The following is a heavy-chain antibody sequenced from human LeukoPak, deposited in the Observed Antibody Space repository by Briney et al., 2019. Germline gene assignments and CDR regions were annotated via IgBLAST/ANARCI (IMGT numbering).Heavy chain of an antibody. CDR1: GYTFTGYY. Sequence: GASVKVSCKASGYTFTGYYMHWVRQAPGQGLEWMGWINPNSDGTKFPQKFQGRVTMTRDTSISTAYMELSSLRSDDTAVYCAREGLVGAAFDDWGQGTLVTVSS. J-gene: IGHJ4*02. CDR3: AREGLVGAAFDD. V-gene: IGHV1-2*02. CDR2: INPNSDGT. D-gene: IGHD1-26*01.